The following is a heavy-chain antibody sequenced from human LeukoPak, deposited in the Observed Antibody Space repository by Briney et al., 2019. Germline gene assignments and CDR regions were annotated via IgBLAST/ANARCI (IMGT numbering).Heavy chain of an antibody. CDR1: GFTFDDYA. CDR2: ISWNSGSI. Sequence: GGSLRLSCAASGFTFDDYAMHWVRQAPGKGLEEVSGISWNSGSIGYADSVKGRFTISRDNAKNSLYLQMNSLRAEDTALYYCAKDIGIRGAFDIWGQGTMVTVSS. J-gene: IGHJ3*02. D-gene: IGHD1-14*01. CDR3: AKDIGIRGAFDI. V-gene: IGHV3-9*01.